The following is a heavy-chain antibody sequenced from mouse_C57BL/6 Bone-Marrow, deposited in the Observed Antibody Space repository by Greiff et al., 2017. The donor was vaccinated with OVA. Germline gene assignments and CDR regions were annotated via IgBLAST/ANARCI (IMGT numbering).Heavy chain of an antibody. Sequence: EVMLVESGGGLVQPGGSLSLSCAASGFTFTDYYMSWVRQPPGKALEWLGFIRNKANGYTTEYSASVKGRFTISRDNSQSILYLQMNALRAEDSATYYCARSPLYGYDSWFAYWGQGTLVTVSA. V-gene: IGHV7-3*01. CDR1: GFTFTDYY. CDR2: IRNKANGYTT. J-gene: IGHJ3*01. CDR3: ARSPLYGYDSWFAY. D-gene: IGHD2-2*01.